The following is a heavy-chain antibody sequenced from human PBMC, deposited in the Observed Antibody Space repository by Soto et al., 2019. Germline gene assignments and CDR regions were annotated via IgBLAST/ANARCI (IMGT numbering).Heavy chain of an antibody. CDR1: GVSISGYY. CDR3: VRMNQLAPKRNAFDI. J-gene: IGHJ3*02. Sequence: SETLSLTCTVSGVSISGYYWTWTRQPPGKGLEWIGYIYYSGSSGSTNYSPSLKSRVTMSADTSKNQFSLKLSSVTAADTAVYXCVRMNQLAPKRNAFDIWGQGTMVTVSS. CDR2: IYYSGSSGST. V-gene: IGHV4-59*01. D-gene: IGHD1-1*01.